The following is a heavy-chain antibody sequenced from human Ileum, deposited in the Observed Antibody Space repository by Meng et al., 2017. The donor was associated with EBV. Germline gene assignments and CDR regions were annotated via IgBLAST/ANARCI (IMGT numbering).Heavy chain of an antibody. Sequence: QWRLQWSVPGLVKPSEALSTTCTVSGGSISSSSSYWGWIRSPPGKGLEWIGSIYYSGSTYYNPSLKSRVTISVDTSKNQFSLKLSSVTAADTAVYYCARSIVVVPAAIYYWGQGTLVTVSS. CDR1: GGSISSSSSY. D-gene: IGHD2-2*01. CDR3: ARSIVVVPAAIYY. J-gene: IGHJ4*02. V-gene: IGHV4-39*01. CDR2: IYYSGST.